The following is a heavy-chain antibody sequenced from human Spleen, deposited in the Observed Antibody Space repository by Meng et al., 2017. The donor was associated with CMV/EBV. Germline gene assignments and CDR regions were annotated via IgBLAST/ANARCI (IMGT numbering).Heavy chain of an antibody. Sequence: NAWRSWVRQAPGKGLEWVGRIKSKTDGGTTDYAAPVKGRFTISRDDSKNTLYLQMNSLETEDTAVYYCTTDEVVDYGSGSYSVRPDYWGQGTLVTVSS. J-gene: IGHJ4*02. D-gene: IGHD3-10*01. CDR1: NAW. CDR2: IKSKTDGGTT. CDR3: TTDEVVDYGSGSYSVRPDY. V-gene: IGHV3-15*01.